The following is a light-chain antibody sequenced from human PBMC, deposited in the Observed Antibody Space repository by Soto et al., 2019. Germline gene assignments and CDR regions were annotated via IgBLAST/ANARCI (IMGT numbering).Light chain of an antibody. V-gene: IGKV3-15*01. Sequence: EIVMTQSPATLSVSPGESATLSCRASQSVSSNLAWYQQKPGQAPRLLIYGASTSATGIPARFSGSGSGTEITLTISSLQSEDFAVYYCQQYNNWPPLTFGGGTKVEIK. CDR3: QQYNNWPPLT. CDR1: QSVSSN. J-gene: IGKJ4*01. CDR2: GAS.